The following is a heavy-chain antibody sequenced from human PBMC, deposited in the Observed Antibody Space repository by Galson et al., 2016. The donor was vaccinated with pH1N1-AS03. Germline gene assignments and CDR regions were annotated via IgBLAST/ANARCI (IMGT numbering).Heavy chain of an antibody. Sequence: SLRLSCAASGFTFTNYGFHWVRPAPGKGLEWVAVMWFNEGAKYYADSVKGRFTISRDTSKNTVYLQMKSLRGNDTALYYCADPFGLPWGQGTLITVSS. V-gene: IGHV3-33*01. J-gene: IGHJ4*02. CDR2: MWFNEGAK. D-gene: IGHD2/OR15-2a*01. CDR1: GFTFTNYG. CDR3: ADPFGLP.